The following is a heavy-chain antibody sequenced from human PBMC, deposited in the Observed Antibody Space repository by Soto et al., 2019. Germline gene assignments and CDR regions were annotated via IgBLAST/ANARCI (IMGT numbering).Heavy chain of an antibody. Sequence: ASVKVSCKASGGTFSSYAISWVRQAPGQGLEWMGGIIPIFGTANYAQKFQGRVTITADESTSTAYMELSSLRSEDTAVYYCARSEQIMAGTWLVRSYFDYWGQGTLVTVSS. CDR2: IIPIFGTA. V-gene: IGHV1-69*13. J-gene: IGHJ4*02. D-gene: IGHD6-19*01. CDR1: GGTFSSYA. CDR3: ARSEQIMAGTWLVRSYFDY.